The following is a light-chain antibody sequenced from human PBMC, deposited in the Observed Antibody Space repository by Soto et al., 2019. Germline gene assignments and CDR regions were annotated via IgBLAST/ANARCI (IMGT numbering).Light chain of an antibody. CDR1: SGDIGTYNF. V-gene: IGLV2-23*01. Sequence: QSALTQPASVSGSPGQSITISCTGTSGDIGTYNFVSWYQQYPGTAPKLVIYEGAKRPPEVPNRFSGSKSGNTASLSISGLQAEDEAVYYCAAWDDSLNGLVFGGGTKLTVL. CDR2: EGA. CDR3: AAWDDSLNGLV. J-gene: IGLJ3*02.